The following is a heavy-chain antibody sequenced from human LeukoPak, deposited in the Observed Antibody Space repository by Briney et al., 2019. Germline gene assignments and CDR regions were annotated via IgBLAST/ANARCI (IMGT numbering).Heavy chain of an antibody. V-gene: IGHV4-4*07. Sequence: PSETLSLTCTVSGGSISNYYWSWIRQPAGKGLEWVGRIYASGSTDYNPSLKSRVTMSVDTSKNQFSLKLTSVTAADTAVYYCASRKLGNDYWGQGTLVTVSS. CDR3: ASRKLGNDY. CDR1: GGSISNYY. CDR2: IYASGST. J-gene: IGHJ4*02. D-gene: IGHD7-27*01.